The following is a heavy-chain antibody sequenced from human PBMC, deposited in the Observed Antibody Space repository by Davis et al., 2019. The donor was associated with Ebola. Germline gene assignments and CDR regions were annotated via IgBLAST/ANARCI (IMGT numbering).Heavy chain of an antibody. CDR1: GFTFSSYA. Sequence: GGSLRLSCAASGFTFSSYAMHWVRQAPGKGLEWVAVISYDGSNKYYADSVKGRFTISRDNSKNSLYLQMNSLKTEDTAVYYCTTDLGYDFWSGFGTWGQGTLVTVSS. V-gene: IGHV3-30-3*01. CDR2: ISYDGSNK. J-gene: IGHJ5*02. D-gene: IGHD3-3*01. CDR3: TTDLGYDFWSGFGT.